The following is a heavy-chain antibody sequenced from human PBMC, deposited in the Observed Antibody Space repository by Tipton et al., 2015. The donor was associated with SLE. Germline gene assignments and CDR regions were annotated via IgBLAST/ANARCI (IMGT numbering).Heavy chain of an antibody. CDR1: GFSLSSYA. CDR3: AKYRVVVAAGAFDI. D-gene: IGHD2-15*01. Sequence: SLRLSCAVSGFSLSSYAMSWVRQDPGKGLEWVSVIYKGGSTYYADSVKGRFTISRDNSKNTLYLQMNSLRAEDTAVYYCAKYRVVVAAGAFDIWGQGTMVTVSS. CDR2: IYKGGST. V-gene: IGHV3-23*03. J-gene: IGHJ3*02.